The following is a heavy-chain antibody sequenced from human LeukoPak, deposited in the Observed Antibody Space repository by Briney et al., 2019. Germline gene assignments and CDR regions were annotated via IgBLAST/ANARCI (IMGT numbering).Heavy chain of an antibody. J-gene: IGHJ5*02. CDR2: INSDGSST. CDR1: GFTFSSYW. V-gene: IGHV3-74*01. D-gene: IGHD3-3*01. CDR3: ARVYDYNWFDP. Sequence: PGGSLRLSCAASGFTFSSYWMHWVRHAPGKGLVWVSRINSDGSSTSYADSVKGRFTISRDNAKNTLYLQMNSLRAEDTAVYYCARVYDYNWFDPWGQGTLVTVSS.